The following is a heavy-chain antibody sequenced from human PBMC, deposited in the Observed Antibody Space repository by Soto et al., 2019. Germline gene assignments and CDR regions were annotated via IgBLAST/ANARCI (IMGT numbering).Heavy chain of an antibody. Sequence: SETLSLTCTVSDGSISSGDYYWSWIRQPPGKGLEWIGYIYYSGSTYYNPSLKSRITINPDTSKNQFSLQLNSVTPEDTAVYYCARVPNPFRLKIGYEDAFDFWGQGTMVNVS. D-gene: IGHD5-12*01. CDR3: ARVPNPFRLKIGYEDAFDF. J-gene: IGHJ3*01. V-gene: IGHV4-30-4*01. CDR2: IYYSGST. CDR1: DGSISSGDYY.